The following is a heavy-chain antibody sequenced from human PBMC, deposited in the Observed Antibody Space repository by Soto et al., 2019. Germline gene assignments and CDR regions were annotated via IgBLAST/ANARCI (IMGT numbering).Heavy chain of an antibody. V-gene: IGHV3-23*01. CDR1: GFTFNAYS. Sequence: DVQLLESGGSLVQPGGSLRLSCAASGFTFNAYSLSWVRQAPGKGLEWVSAISTTGGSTYYTDSVKGWFAISRDTSQNTLYLQMNTLRADDTAVYYCAIPNGASYNFPYWCQGTLVTVSS. J-gene: IGHJ4*02. CDR3: AIPNGASYNFPY. D-gene: IGHD2-8*01. CDR2: ISTTGGST.